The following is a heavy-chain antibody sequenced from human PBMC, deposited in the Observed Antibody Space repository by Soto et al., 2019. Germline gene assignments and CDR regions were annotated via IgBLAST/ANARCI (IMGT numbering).Heavy chain of an antibody. V-gene: IGHV3-23*01. CDR2: ISFSGDGT. CDR1: GFTFSTYA. Sequence: EVQLLKSGGGLVQPGGSLRLSCVASGFTFSTYAMTWVRQAPGKGLECVSRISFSGDGTYYADSVKGRFTISRDNSKNTLYLQMSSLRVEDTAVYYCAIVSSGWFGWGQGTLVTVSS. CDR3: AIVSSGWFG. D-gene: IGHD6-19*01. J-gene: IGHJ4*02.